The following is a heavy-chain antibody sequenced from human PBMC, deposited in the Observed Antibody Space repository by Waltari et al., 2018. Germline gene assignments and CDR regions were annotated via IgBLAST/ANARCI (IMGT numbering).Heavy chain of an antibody. CDR1: GDSVTRPNW. Sequence: QLQLQESGPGLVKPSGTLSLSCAVSGDSVTRPNWWSWVRQSPQRGLEWIGQVLSTGKTNYSPSFASRVTMSPDASNNQFSLKVTSATAADTAVYYCARDRGRGLYLDAWGPGTLVTVS. CDR2: VLSTGKT. V-gene: IGHV4-4*02. D-gene: IGHD2-15*01. J-gene: IGHJ5*02. CDR3: ARDRGRGLYLDA.